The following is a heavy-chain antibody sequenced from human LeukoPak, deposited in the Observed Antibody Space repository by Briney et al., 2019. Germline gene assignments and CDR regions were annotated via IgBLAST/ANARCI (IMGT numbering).Heavy chain of an antibody. CDR3: ARDNGDYWFDY. D-gene: IGHD4-17*01. CDR1: GYTFTGYY. Sequence: ASVKVSCKASGYTFTGYYMHWVRHAPGQGLEWMGWINPNSGGTNYAQKLQGRVTMTRDTSISTAYMELTRLRSDDTAVYYCARDNGDYWFDYWGQGTLVTVSS. CDR2: INPNSGGT. V-gene: IGHV1-2*02. J-gene: IGHJ4*02.